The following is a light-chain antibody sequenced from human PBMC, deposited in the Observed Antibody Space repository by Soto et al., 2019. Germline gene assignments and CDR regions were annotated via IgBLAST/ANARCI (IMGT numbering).Light chain of an antibody. CDR3: QQYSSTPRT. CDR1: QSVLYSSNNKNY. V-gene: IGKV4-1*01. Sequence: DIVMTQSPDSLAVSLGERATINCKSSQSVLYSSNNKNYLAWYQQKPGQPPKPLIYWASTRASGVPDRFSGSGSGTDFTLTISSLQAEDVAVYYCQQYSSTPRTFGQGTKVEIK. J-gene: IGKJ1*01. CDR2: WAS.